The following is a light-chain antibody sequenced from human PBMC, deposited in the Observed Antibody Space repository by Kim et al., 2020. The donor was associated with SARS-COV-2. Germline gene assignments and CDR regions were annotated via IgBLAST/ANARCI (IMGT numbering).Light chain of an antibody. J-gene: IGKJ1*01. CDR1: QGISNY. CDR3: QKYNSAAWT. CDR2: AAS. Sequence: ASVGDRVTITCRARQGISNYLAWCQQKPGKVPKLLIYAASALQSGVPSRFSGSGSGTDFTLTISSLQPEDVATYYCQKYNSAAWTFGQGTKVDIK. V-gene: IGKV1-27*01.